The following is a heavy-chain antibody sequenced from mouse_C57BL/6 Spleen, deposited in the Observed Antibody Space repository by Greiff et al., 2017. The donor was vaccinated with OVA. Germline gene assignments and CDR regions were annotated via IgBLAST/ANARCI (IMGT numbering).Heavy chain of an antibody. V-gene: IGHV5-6*01. J-gene: IGHJ1*03. D-gene: IGHD1-3*01. CDR1: GFTFSSYG. CDR2: ISSGGSYT. CDR3: ARHRGSSHWYFDV. Sequence: EVQVVESGGDLVKPGGSLKLSCAASGFTFSSYGMSWVRQTPDKRLEWVATISSGGSYTYYPDSVKGRFTISRDNAKNTLYLQMSSLKSEDTAMYYCARHRGSSHWYFDVWGTGTTVTVSS.